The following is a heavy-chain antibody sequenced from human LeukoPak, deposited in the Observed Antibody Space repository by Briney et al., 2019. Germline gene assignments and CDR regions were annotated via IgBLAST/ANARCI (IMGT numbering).Heavy chain of an antibody. D-gene: IGHD6-13*01. CDR2: ISGSGGST. CDR1: GFTFSSYA. CDR3: AKGVERSSWYNYYGMDV. Sequence: PGGSLRLSCAASGFTFSSYAMSWVRQAPGKGLEWVSAISGSGGSTYYADSVKGRFTISRDNSKNTLYLQMNSLRAEDTAVYYCAKGVERSSWYNYYGMDVWGQGTTVTVSS. J-gene: IGHJ6*02. V-gene: IGHV3-23*01.